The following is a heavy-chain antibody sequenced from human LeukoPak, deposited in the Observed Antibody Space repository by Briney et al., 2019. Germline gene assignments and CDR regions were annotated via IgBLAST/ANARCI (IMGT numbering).Heavy chain of an antibody. CDR3: ARSDSGGYYNEY. Sequence: SETLYLTCNMSGGSIGEYYWSWIRQSPGEGLEWIGNIYYSGSTNYNPSLESRVTISVDTSKNEFSLKMSSVTTADTAVYYCARSDSGGYYNEYWGQGALVTVSA. CDR1: GGSIGEYY. D-gene: IGHD3-22*01. CDR2: IYYSGST. J-gene: IGHJ4*02. V-gene: IGHV4-59*01.